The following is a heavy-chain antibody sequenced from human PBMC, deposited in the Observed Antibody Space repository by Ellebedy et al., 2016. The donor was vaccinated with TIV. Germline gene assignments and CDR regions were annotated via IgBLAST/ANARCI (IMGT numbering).Heavy chain of an antibody. Sequence: PGGSLRLSCTSSGFALVDYMSWFRQAPGKGLESISYISGDGTSTFYTDSVKGRFTVSRDNAKNSLYLQMNNLRADDTAIYYCAKDYRNKGFEIWGQGTMVTVSS. CDR1: GFALVDY. V-gene: IGHV3-11*01. D-gene: IGHD1/OR15-1a*01. J-gene: IGHJ3*02. CDR3: AKDYRNKGFEI. CDR2: ISGDGTST.